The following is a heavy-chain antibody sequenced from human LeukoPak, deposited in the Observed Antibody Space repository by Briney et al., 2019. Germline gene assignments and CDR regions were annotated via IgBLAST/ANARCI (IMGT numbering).Heavy chain of an antibody. Sequence: SVKVSCKASGGTFSSYAISWVRQAPGQGLEWMGGIIPIFGTANYAQKFQGRVTITADESTSTAYMELSSLRSEDTAVYYCARGVGHSGYEFPNWFDPWGQGTLVTVSS. V-gene: IGHV1-69*13. D-gene: IGHD5-12*01. CDR2: IIPIFGTA. CDR1: GGTFSSYA. J-gene: IGHJ5*02. CDR3: ARGVGHSGYEFPNWFDP.